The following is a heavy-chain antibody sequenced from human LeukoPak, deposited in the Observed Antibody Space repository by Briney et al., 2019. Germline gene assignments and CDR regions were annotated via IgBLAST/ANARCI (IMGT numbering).Heavy chain of an antibody. CDR3: ARLNYYDSSGYRQGFDY. Sequence: SETLSLTCTVSGGSVSSGDYYWSWIRQPPGKGLEWIGYIYYSGSTYYNPSLKSRVTISVDTSKNQFSLKLSSVTAADTAVYYCARLNYYDSSGYRQGFDYWGQGTLVTVSS. D-gene: IGHD3-22*01. V-gene: IGHV4-30-4*08. J-gene: IGHJ4*02. CDR2: IYYSGST. CDR1: GGSVSSGDYY.